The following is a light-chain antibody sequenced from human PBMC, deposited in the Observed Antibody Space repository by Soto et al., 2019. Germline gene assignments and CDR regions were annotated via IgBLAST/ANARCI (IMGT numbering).Light chain of an antibody. V-gene: IGKV1-9*01. CDR3: QQLNSYPFT. CDR1: QDISSY. Sequence: IQLTQSPSSLSASVGDRVTITCRASQDISSYLGWYQQKPGKDPKLLIYAASTLQSGVPSRLSGSGSGTDFTLSISSLQPEDFATYYCQQLNSYPFTFGPGTKVDVK. CDR2: AAS. J-gene: IGKJ3*01.